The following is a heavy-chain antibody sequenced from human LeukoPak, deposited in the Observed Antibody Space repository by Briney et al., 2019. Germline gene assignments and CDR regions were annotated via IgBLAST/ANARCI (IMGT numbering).Heavy chain of an antibody. CDR2: INSDGSST. V-gene: IGHV3-74*01. D-gene: IGHD6-19*01. Sequence: PPGGSLRLSCAASGFTFSTYWMTWVRQAPGKGLVWVSRINSDGSSTSYADSVKGRFTISRDNAKNTLYLQMNSLRAEDTAVYYCARSPAVAANREFDYWGQGTLVTVSS. CDR1: GFTFSTYW. J-gene: IGHJ4*02. CDR3: ARSPAVAANREFDY.